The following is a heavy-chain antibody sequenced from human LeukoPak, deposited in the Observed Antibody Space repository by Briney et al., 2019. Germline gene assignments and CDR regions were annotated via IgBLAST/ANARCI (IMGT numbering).Heavy chain of an antibody. V-gene: IGHV3-9*01. CDR1: GFTFDDYA. J-gene: IGHJ6*02. CDR2: ISWNSGSI. D-gene: IGHD2-21*02. Sequence: PGGSLRLSCAASGFTFDDYAMHWVRQAPRKGLEWVSGISWNSGSIGYADSVKGRFTISRDNAKNSLYLQMNSLRAEDTAVYYCASGRDVVVTATPSYYGMDVWGQGTTVTVSS. CDR3: ASGRDVVVTATPSYYGMDV.